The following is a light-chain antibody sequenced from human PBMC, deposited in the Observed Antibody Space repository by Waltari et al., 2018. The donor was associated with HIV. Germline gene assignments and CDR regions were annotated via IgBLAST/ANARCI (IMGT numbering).Light chain of an antibody. Sequence: QSALTQPRSVSGSPGQSVTISCTGTSSDVGGYDSVSWYLQHPGKVPKLIIYEVIKRPSGGPDRFSGSKSGNTASLTISGLQTEDEADYFFCSYAGTYTYVLFGGGTKLTVL. CDR3: CSYAGTYTYVL. CDR2: EVI. J-gene: IGLJ3*02. CDR1: SSDVGGYDS. V-gene: IGLV2-11*01.